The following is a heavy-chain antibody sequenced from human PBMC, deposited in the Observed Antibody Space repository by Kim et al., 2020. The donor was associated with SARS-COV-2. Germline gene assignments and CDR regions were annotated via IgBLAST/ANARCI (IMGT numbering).Heavy chain of an antibody. D-gene: IGHD3-10*01. Sequence: GGSLRLSCAASGFTFSDNAMSWVRRAPGKGLEWVSGISGSIPGTKYADSVRGRFTISRDNSKNTLYLQMDSLRVEDTAVYYCAKDLLYVSGSGYFDTWG. V-gene: IGHV3-23*01. CDR3: AKDLLYVSGSGYFDT. J-gene: IGHJ6*01. CDR1: GFTFSDNA. CDR2: ISGSIPGT.